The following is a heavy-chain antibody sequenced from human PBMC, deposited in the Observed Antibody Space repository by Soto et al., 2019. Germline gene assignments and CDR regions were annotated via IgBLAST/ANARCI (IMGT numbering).Heavy chain of an antibody. V-gene: IGHV1-3*01. CDR3: ARVIAAAGLAFDY. D-gene: IGHD6-13*01. CDR1: GYTFTSYG. CDR2: INAGNGNT. J-gene: IGHJ4*02. Sequence: GASAKVTCKASGYTFTSYGLSWVRQDPGQRLEWMGWINAGNGNTKYSQKFQGRVTITRDTSASTAYMELSSLRSEDTAVYYCARVIAAAGLAFDYWGQGTLVTVSS.